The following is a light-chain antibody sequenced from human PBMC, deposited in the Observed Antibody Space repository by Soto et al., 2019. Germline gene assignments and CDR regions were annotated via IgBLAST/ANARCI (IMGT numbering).Light chain of an antibody. J-gene: IGKJ5*01. V-gene: IGKV3-20*01. CDR3: QQYADSPIT. CDR1: QSVSSY. Sequence: EVVLTQSPATLSVSPGDRATLSCRASQSVSSYLAWYQQKPGQAPRLLLYGVSSRATGIPDRFSGSGSGTDFTLAISRVEPEDFAVYLCQQYADSPITFGQGTRLEIK. CDR2: GVS.